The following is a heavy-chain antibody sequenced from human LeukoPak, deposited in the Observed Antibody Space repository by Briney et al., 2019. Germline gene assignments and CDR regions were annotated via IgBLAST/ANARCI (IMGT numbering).Heavy chain of an antibody. CDR1: DFSMKSYY. Sequence: PSETLSLTCTVSDFSMKSYYWTWIRQTPGKGLEWIGYIYYSGIISYNPSLKSRVSMSVDTSKNQFSLRLSSVTAADTAVYYCARGFYHFDPWDQGTLVTVSS. CDR2: IYYSGII. D-gene: IGHD2/OR15-2a*01. CDR3: ARGFYHFDP. J-gene: IGHJ5*02. V-gene: IGHV4-59*01.